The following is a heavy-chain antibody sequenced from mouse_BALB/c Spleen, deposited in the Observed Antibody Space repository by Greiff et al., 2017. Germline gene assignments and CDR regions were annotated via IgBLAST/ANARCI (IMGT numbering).Heavy chain of an antibody. CDR3: ARGFMYYFDY. D-gene: IGHD1-1*01. CDR2: ISDGGSYT. Sequence: DVKLVESGGGLVKPGGSLKLSCAASGFTFSDYYMYWVRQTPEKRLEWVATISDGGSYTYYPDSVKGRFTISRDNAKNNLYLQMSSLKSEDTAMYYCARGFMYYFDYWGQGTTLTVSS. J-gene: IGHJ2*01. V-gene: IGHV5-4*02. CDR1: GFTFSDYY.